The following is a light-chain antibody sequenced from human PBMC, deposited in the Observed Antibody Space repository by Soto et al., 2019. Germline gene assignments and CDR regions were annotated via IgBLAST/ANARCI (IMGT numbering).Light chain of an antibody. V-gene: IGKV1-39*01. CDR2: AAS. J-gene: IGKJ1*01. CDR1: QSISTY. CDR3: QQSFSTLSWT. Sequence: DIQMTQSPSSLSASVGDRVTITCRASQSISTYLNWYQHKQGKAPQLLISAASSLQSGLPSRFSGSGSGTDFTLTISSLQPEDFATYYCQQSFSTLSWTFGQGTKVDIK.